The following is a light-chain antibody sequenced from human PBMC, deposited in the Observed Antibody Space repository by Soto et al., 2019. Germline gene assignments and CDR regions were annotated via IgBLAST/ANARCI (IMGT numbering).Light chain of an antibody. Sequence: EIVLTKSPGTLSLSPGERATLSCRASQSVSNNYLAWYQQKPGQAPRLLIYGASNRATGIPDRFSGSGSGTDFTLTISRLEPEDFAVYYCQQLVRPSTFGQGTKWIS. V-gene: IGKV3-20*01. CDR3: QQLVRPST. CDR2: GAS. CDR1: QSVSNNY. J-gene: IGKJ1*01.